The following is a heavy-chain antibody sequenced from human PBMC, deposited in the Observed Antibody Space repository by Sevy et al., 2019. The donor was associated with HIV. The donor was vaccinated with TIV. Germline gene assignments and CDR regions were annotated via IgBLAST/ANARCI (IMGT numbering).Heavy chain of an antibody. CDR2: IRYDGSNK. Sequence: GGSLRLSCAASGFTFSSYGMHWVRQAPGKGLEWVAFIRYDGSNKYYADSVKGRFTISRDNSKNTRYLQMNSLRAEDTAVYYCAKRRIPAEGYFDYWGQGTLVTVSS. CDR1: GFTFSSYG. CDR3: AKRRIPAEGYFDY. V-gene: IGHV3-30*02. D-gene: IGHD6-25*01. J-gene: IGHJ4*02.